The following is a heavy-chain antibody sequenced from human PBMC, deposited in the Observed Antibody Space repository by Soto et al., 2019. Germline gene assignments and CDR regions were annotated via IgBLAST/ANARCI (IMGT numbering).Heavy chain of an antibody. V-gene: IGHV4-4*02. Sequence: SETLSLTCAVSSGSISSSNCWSWVRQPPGKGLEWIGNIHNRGASKYNPSLKSRVTISLDTSKNEFSLKIGSVTTADTAVYYCARGPKWLRSDNWFDPWGQGNLVTVSS. J-gene: IGHJ5*02. CDR3: ARGPKWLRSDNWFDP. D-gene: IGHD5-12*01. CDR2: IHNRGAS. CDR1: SGSISSSNC.